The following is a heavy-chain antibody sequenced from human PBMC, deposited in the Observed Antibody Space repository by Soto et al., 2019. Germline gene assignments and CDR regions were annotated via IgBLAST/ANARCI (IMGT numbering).Heavy chain of an antibody. J-gene: IGHJ4*02. V-gene: IGHV4-59*01. CDR1: GGSISSYY. CDR3: ARAVYDFWSGSAFDY. CDR2: IYYSGST. D-gene: IGHD3-3*01. Sequence: PSETLSLTCTVSGGSISSYYWSWIRQPPGRGLEWIGYIYYSGSTNYNPSLKSRVTISVDTSKNQFSLKLSSVTAADTAVYYCARAVYDFWSGSAFDYWGQGTLVTVSS.